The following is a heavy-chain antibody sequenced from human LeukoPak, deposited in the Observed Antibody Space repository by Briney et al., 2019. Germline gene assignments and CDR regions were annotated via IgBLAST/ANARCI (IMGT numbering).Heavy chain of an antibody. J-gene: IGHJ5*02. Sequence: ASVKVSCKASGGTFSSYAISWVRQAPGQGLEWMGGIIPIFGAANYAQKFQGRVTITTDESTSTAYMELSSLRSEDTAVYYCAGLLGYCSGGSCYNNWFDPWGQGTLVTVSS. D-gene: IGHD2-15*01. CDR2: IIPIFGAA. CDR1: GGTFSSYA. CDR3: AGLLGYCSGGSCYNNWFDP. V-gene: IGHV1-69*05.